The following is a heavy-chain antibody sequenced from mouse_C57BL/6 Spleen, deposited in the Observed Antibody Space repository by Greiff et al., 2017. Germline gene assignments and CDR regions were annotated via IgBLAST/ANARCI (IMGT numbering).Heavy chain of an antibody. Sequence: QVQLQQSGAELARPGASVKMSCKASGYTFTSYTMHWVKQRPGQGLEWIGYINPSSGYTKYNQKFKDKATLTADKSSSTAYMQLGSLTSEDATVYYCAREGVGAWFAYWGQGTLVTVSA. CDR2: INPSSGYT. CDR1: GYTFTSYT. J-gene: IGHJ3*01. CDR3: AREGVGAWFAY. V-gene: IGHV1-4*01.